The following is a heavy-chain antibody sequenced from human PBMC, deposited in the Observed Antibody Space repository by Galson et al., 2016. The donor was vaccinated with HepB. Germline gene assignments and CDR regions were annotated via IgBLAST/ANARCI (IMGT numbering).Heavy chain of an antibody. CDR3: ARQYRGGPSDY. CDR1: GGSVSSINW. V-gene: IGHV4-4*02. CDR2: IYNGGGIT. D-gene: IGHD6-25*01. Sequence: SETLSLTCAVSGGSVSSINWLSRVRQPPGKGLEWIGEIYNGGGITYYNPSLKSRVTISVDKSKNQLSLKLASVTAADTALYYCARQYRGGPSDYWGQGTLVIVSS. J-gene: IGHJ4*02.